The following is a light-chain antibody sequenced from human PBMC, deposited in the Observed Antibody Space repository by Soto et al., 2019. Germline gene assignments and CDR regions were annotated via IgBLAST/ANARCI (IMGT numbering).Light chain of an antibody. CDR2: GAS. V-gene: IGKV3-20*01. Sequence: EIGLTHSPGTLSLSPGERATLSCRASQSVSSSYLAWYQQKPGQAPRLLIYGASSRATGIPDRFSGSGSGTDFTLTISRLEPEDFAVYYCQQYGSSPGTFGQGTKVDI. CDR3: QQYGSSPGT. CDR1: QSVSSSY. J-gene: IGKJ1*01.